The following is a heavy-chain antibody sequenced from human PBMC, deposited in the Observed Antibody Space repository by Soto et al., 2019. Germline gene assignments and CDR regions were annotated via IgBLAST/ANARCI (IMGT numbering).Heavy chain of an antibody. J-gene: IGHJ2*01. CDR1: GFTVSRYS. V-gene: IGHV3-21*02. Sequence: EGQLVESGGGLVKPGGSLRLYYGASGFTVSRYSMNWVRQAPGRGLEWVSSISSSSTYIHYADSMKGRFTISRDNAKNSLYLQMNSLRVEDTAVYYCARDKFWFSWYAGNSPGWYFDLWGRGTLVTVSS. CDR2: ISSSSTYI. D-gene: IGHD6-13*01. CDR3: ARDKFWFSWYAGNSPGWYFDL.